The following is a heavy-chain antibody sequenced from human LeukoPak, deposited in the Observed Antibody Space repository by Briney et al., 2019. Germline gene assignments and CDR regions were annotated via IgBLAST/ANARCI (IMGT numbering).Heavy chain of an antibody. CDR2: INSDGRST. CDR3: ARDPLYSNYVDY. J-gene: IGHJ4*02. CDR1: GFTFSSYG. V-gene: IGHV3-74*01. D-gene: IGHD4-11*01. Sequence: PGGSLRLSCAASGFTFSSYGMHWVRQAPGKVLVWVSRINSDGRSTSYAESVKGRFTISRDNAKNTLYLQMNSLRAEDTAVYYCARDPLYSNYVDYWGQGTLVTVSS.